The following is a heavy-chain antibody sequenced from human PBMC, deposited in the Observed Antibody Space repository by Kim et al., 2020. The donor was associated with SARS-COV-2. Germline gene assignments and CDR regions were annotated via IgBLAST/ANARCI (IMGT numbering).Heavy chain of an antibody. J-gene: IGHJ4*02. CDR1: GGSISSGGYY. CDR3: ARGGGSSTYYFDY. Sequence: SETLSLTCTVSGGSISSGGYYWSWIRQHPGKGLEWIGYIYYSGSTYYNPSLKSRVTISVDTSKNQFSLKLSSVTAADTAVYYCARGGGSSTYYFDYWGQGTLVTVSS. D-gene: IGHD2-2*01. V-gene: IGHV4-31*03. CDR2: IYYSGST.